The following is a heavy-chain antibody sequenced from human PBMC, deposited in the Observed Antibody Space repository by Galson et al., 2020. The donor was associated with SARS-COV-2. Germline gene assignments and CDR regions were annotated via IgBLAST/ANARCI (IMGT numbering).Heavy chain of an antibody. V-gene: IGHV1-46*01. Sequence: ASVKVSCKASGYTFTSYYMHWVRQAPGQGLEWMGIINHSGGSTSYAQKFQGRVTMTRDTSTSTVYMELSSLRSEDTAVYYCAREDRDYDYVWGSYRSDYGMDVWGQGTTVTVSS. J-gene: IGHJ6*02. D-gene: IGHD3-16*02. CDR1: GYTFTSYY. CDR2: INHSGGST. CDR3: AREDRDYDYVWGSYRSDYGMDV.